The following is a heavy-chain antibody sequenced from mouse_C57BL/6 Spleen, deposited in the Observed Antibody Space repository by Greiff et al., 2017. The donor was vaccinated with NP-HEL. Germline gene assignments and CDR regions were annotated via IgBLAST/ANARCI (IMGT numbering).Heavy chain of an antibody. CDR2: ISDGGSYT. CDR3: ARGGDYDGYWYFDV. Sequence: EVKLMESGGGLVKPGGSLKLSCAASGFTFSSYAMSWVRQTPEKRLEWVATISDGGSYTYYPDNVKGRFTISRDNAKNNLYLQMSHLKSEDTAMYYCARGGDYDGYWYFDVWGTGTTVTVSS. V-gene: IGHV5-4*03. J-gene: IGHJ1*03. D-gene: IGHD2-4*01. CDR1: GFTFSSYA.